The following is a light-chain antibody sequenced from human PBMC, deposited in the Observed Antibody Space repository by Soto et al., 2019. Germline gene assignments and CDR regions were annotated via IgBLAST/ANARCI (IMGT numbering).Light chain of an antibody. CDR2: EVN. CDR1: SSDVGAHNF. CDR3: SSYTGNYNWV. V-gene: IGLV2-8*01. J-gene: IGLJ3*02. Sequence: QSALTQPPSASGSPGQSVTISCTGTSSDVGAHNFVSWYQHHPGKAPKLMIYEVNRRPSGVPDRFSGSKSGSTASLTVSGIQPEDEDDYYCSSYTGNYNWVFGGGTKLTVL.